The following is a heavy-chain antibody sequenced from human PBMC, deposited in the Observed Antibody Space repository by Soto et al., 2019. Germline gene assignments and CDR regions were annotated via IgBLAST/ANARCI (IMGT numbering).Heavy chain of an antibody. D-gene: IGHD3-10*01. V-gene: IGHV1-69*13. CDR3: ARAGWWGSGRNYYYYYMDV. CDR2: IIPIFGTA. J-gene: IGHJ6*03. CDR1: GGTFSSYA. Sequence: ASVKVSCKASGGTFSSYAISWVRQAPGQGLEWMGGIIPIFGTANYAQKFQGRVTITADESTSTAYMELSSLRSEDTAVYYCARAGWWGSGRNYYYYYMDVWGKGTTVTVSS.